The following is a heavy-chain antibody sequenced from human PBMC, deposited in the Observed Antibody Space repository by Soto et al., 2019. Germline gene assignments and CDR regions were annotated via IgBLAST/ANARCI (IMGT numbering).Heavy chain of an antibody. D-gene: IGHD2-2*01. V-gene: IGHV3-21*01. Sequence: GGSLRLSCAASGFTFSSYSMNRVRQAPGKGLEWVSSISSSSSYIYYADSVKGRFTISRDNAKNSLYLQMNSLRAEDTAVYYCANLVVVPAATFDPWGQGTLVTVSS. CDR3: ANLVVVPAATFDP. CDR1: GFTFSSYS. CDR2: ISSSSSYI. J-gene: IGHJ5*02.